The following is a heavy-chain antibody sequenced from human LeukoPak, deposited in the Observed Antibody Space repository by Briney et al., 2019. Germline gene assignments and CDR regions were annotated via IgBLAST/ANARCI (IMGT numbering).Heavy chain of an antibody. J-gene: IGHJ3*02. V-gene: IGHV3-7*01. CDR1: GFTFSSYW. CDR3: ARGADGYADAFDI. D-gene: IGHD5-24*01. CDR2: IKQDGSEK. Sequence: GGSLRLSCAASGFTFSSYWMSWVRQAPGKGLEWVANIKQDGSEKYYVDSVKGRFTTSRDNAKNSLYLQMNSLRAEDTAVYYCARGADGYADAFDIWGQGTMVTVSS.